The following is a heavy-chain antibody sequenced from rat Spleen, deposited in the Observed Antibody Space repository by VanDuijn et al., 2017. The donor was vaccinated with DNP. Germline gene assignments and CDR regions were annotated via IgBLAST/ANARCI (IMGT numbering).Heavy chain of an antibody. CDR2: IIYGGST. J-gene: IGHJ2*01. V-gene: IGHV5S10*01. CDR1: GFTFSDYN. Sequence: EVQLVESGGGLVQPGRSLKLSCAASGFTFSDYNMAWVRQAPKKGLEWVATIIYGGSTYYPDSVKGRFTISRDNAKNTLYLQMNSMRSEDMATYYCARWYSSGFCFDYWGQGVMVTVSS. CDR3: ARWYSSGFCFDY. D-gene: IGHD4-3*01.